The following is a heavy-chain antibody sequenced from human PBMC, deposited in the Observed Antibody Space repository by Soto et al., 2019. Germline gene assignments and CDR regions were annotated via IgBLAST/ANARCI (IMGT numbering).Heavy chain of an antibody. D-gene: IGHD3-22*01. CDR1: GFTFSSYW. Sequence: GGSLRLSCAASGFTFSSYWMHWVRQAPGKGLEWVAVISYDGSNKYYADSVKGRFTISRDNSKNTLYLQMNSLRAEDTAVYYCAKPYYYDSSGYYFPNFDYWGQGTLVTVSS. V-gene: IGHV3-30*18. CDR2: ISYDGSNK. J-gene: IGHJ4*02. CDR3: AKPYYYDSSGYYFPNFDY.